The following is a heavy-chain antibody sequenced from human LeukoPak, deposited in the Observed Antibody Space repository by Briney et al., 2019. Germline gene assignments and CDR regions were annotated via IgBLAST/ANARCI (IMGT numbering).Heavy chain of an antibody. V-gene: IGHV4-59*01. J-gene: IGHJ2*01. D-gene: IGHD2-2*01. CDR3: ARAYCNSATCSGVGYFDL. Sequence: SETLSLTCTVSGGSISSYYWSWIRQPPGKGLEWIGYIYYSGSTNYNPSLKSRVTISVDTSKNQFSLKLSSVAAADTAVYYCARAYCNSATCSGVGYFDLWGRGTLVTVSS. CDR2: IYYSGST. CDR1: GGSISSYY.